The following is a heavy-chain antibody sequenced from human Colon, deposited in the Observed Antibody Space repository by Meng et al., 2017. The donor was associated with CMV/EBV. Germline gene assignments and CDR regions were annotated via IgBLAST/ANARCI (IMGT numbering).Heavy chain of an antibody. J-gene: IGHJ4*02. V-gene: IGHV1-46*01. CDR1: GYTFTSYD. D-gene: IGHD2-15*01. Sequence: ASVKVSCKASGYTFTSYDINWVRQAPGQGLEWMAIINLSADTTVYAEKFRDRFTVTRDTSTATVYMELRKLNSNDTAVYFCARDRTSGWQPDFWGQGTLVTVSS. CDR3: ARDRTSGWQPDF. CDR2: INLSADTT.